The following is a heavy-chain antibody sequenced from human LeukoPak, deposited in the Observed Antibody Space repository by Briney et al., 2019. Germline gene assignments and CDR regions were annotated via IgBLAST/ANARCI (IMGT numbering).Heavy chain of an antibody. V-gene: IGHV4-59*01. CDR1: GGPISSYY. Sequence: SETLSLTCTVSGGPISSYYWSWIRQPPGKGLEWIGYIYYSGSTNYNPSLKSRVTISVDTSKNQFSLKLSSVTAADTAVYYCARPAPGGDNAFDIWGQGTMVTVSS. D-gene: IGHD2-21*02. J-gene: IGHJ3*02. CDR2: IYYSGST. CDR3: ARPAPGGDNAFDI.